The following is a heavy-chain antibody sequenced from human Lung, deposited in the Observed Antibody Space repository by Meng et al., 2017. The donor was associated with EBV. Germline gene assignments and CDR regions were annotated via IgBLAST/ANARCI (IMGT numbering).Heavy chain of an antibody. Sequence: VRLVESGXXLXKPGGXXRXPCVTSGFTFSGYSFNWVRQAPGKGLEWVSSISVSGSHIYYSDSVKGRFTISRDNAKNSLYLHMNSLTFEDTAVYYCVVRDASGWAGGAWGQGTLVTVSS. CDR2: ISVSGSHI. J-gene: IGHJ5*02. CDR3: VVRDASGWAGGA. D-gene: IGHD6-19*01. CDR1: GFTFSGYS. V-gene: IGHV3-21*06.